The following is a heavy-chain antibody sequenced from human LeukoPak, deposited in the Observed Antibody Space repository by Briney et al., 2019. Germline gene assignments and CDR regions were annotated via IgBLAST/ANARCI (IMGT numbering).Heavy chain of an antibody. CDR3: ARLRQGYGDYVHYFDY. V-gene: IGHV1-46*01. J-gene: IGHJ4*02. CDR2: INPSGGST. CDR1: GYTFTSYY. D-gene: IGHD4-17*01. Sequence: ASVKVSCKASGYTFTSYYMHWVRQAPGQGLEWMGIINPSGGSTSYAQKFQGRVTMTRDMSTSTVCMELSSLRSEDTAVHYCARLRQGYGDYVHYFDYWGQGTLVTVSS.